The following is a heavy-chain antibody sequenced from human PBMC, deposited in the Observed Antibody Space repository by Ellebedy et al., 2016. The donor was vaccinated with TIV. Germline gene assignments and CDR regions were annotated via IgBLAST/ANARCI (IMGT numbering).Heavy chain of an antibody. J-gene: IGHJ5*02. CDR2: IRNKANNHAT. CDR1: GFTFSGSA. CDR3: TGGWFGNP. D-gene: IGHD3-10*01. V-gene: IGHV3-73*01. Sequence: GESLKISCTASGFTFSGSAIHWVRQSSEKGLELVGRIRNKANNHATAYAASVKGRFTSSRDDSKNTAYLQMNSLQVEDTAVYYCTGGWFGNPWGQGTLVTVSS.